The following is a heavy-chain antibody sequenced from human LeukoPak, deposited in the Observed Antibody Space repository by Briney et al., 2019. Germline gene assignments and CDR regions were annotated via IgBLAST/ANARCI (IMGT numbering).Heavy chain of an antibody. CDR2: INHSGST. Sequence: PSETLSLTCAVYGGSFSGYYWSWIRQPPGKGLEWIGEINHSGSTNYNPSLKSRVTISVDTSKDQFSLKLSSVTAADTAVYYCARDFGSGYYYMDVWGKGTTVTISS. D-gene: IGHD3-3*01. J-gene: IGHJ6*03. CDR3: ARDFGSGYYYMDV. CDR1: GGSFSGYY. V-gene: IGHV4-34*01.